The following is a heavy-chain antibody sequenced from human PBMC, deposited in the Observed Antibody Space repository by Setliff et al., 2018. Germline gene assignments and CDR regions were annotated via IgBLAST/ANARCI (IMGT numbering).Heavy chain of an antibody. CDR2: INNYNFNT. Sequence: ASVKVSCKSSGFTFTDYGITWVRQVPGQGLEWMGWINNYNFNTQYAQKFQGRVTLTTDTSASIAYMELRSLGSDDTAVYYCSRLVRFCTRTACQRLSGGEFWGQGTLVTVSS. CDR3: SRLVRFCTRTACQRLSGGEF. J-gene: IGHJ4*02. CDR1: GFTFTDYG. V-gene: IGHV1-18*01. D-gene: IGHD2-8*01.